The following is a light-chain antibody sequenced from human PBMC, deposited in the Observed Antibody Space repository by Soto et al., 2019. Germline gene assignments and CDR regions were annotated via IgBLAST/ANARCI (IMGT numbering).Light chain of an antibody. CDR1: QSITYY. CDR2: AAS. J-gene: IGKJ1*01. CDR3: QQSYITPWT. Sequence: DVQMTQSPSSLSASVGDRVTITCRASQSITYYLNWYRQRPGKAPKVLISAASSLQSGVPSRFSGSGSGTDFTLTISSLQPEDFATYYCQQSYITPWTFGQGTKVEIK. V-gene: IGKV1-39*01.